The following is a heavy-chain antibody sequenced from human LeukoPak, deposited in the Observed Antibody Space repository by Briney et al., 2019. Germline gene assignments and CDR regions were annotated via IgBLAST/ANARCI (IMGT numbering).Heavy chain of an antibody. D-gene: IGHD3-10*01. V-gene: IGHV3-53*01. Sequence: GGSLRLSCAASGFTVSSNYMSWVRQAPGKGLERVSVIYSGGSTYYADSVKGRFTISRDNAKHTLYLQMNSLRAEDTAVYYCARKPDYYGADYWGQGTLVTVSS. CDR1: GFTVSSNY. J-gene: IGHJ4*02. CDR2: IYSGGST. CDR3: ARKPDYYGADY.